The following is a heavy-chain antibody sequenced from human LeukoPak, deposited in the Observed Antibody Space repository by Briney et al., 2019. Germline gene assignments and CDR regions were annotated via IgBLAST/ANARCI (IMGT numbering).Heavy chain of an antibody. Sequence: PSETLSLTCTVSRGSVSSAYWSWIRQPPGKRLEWIGYMYNSEITNYNPSLKSRVTMSLDMSKNQFSLDLTSVSEADTAVYYCATGHSSGWSDYWGQGSLVIVSS. CDR2: MYNSEIT. D-gene: IGHD6-19*01. J-gene: IGHJ4*02. CDR3: ATGHSSGWSDY. CDR1: RGSVSSAY. V-gene: IGHV4-59*02.